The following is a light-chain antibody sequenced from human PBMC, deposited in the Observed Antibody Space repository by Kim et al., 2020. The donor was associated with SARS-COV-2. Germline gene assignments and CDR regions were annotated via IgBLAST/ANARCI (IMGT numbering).Light chain of an antibody. CDR3: QVWDRGSDPRPYV. Sequence: SSELTQPPSVSVTPGKTARISCGGDNIGRKSVHWYQQKSGQAPVLIFFYDSDRPSGIPERFSGSNSGNTATLTISGVEAGDEADYYCQVWDRGSDPRPYVFGTGTKVTVL. CDR1: NIGRKS. V-gene: IGLV3-21*04. CDR2: YDS. J-gene: IGLJ1*01.